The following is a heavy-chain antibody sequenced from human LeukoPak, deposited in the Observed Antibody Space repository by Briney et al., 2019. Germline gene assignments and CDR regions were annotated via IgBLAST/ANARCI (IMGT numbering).Heavy chain of an antibody. J-gene: IGHJ4*02. D-gene: IGHD2-8*02. V-gene: IGHV3-23*01. CDR2: ISGSDGGT. CDR1: GFTFSSYA. CDR3: ARDRGSGAFDN. Sequence: GRSLRLSSAASGFTFSSYAMSWVRQAPGKGLEWVSGISGSDGGTYYADSVKGRFTISRDNSKITLYLQMNSLRVEDTAIYYCARDRGSGAFDNWGQGTLVTVSS.